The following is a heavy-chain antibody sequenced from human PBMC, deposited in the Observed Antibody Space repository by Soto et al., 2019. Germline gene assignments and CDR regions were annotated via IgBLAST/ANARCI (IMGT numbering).Heavy chain of an antibody. CDR1: GVTVSSYG. J-gene: IGHJ4*02. V-gene: IGHV3-33*01. Sequence: GGSLRLSCAASGVTVSSYGMHWVRQAPGKGLEWVAFIWHDGGNKFYAESVKGRFTISRDNSKNTLYLQMTSLSAEDTAMYYCARDGDVNTGFGKDYWGQGTLVTVSS. D-gene: IGHD3-16*01. CDR3: ARDGDVNTGFGKDY. CDR2: IWHDGGNK.